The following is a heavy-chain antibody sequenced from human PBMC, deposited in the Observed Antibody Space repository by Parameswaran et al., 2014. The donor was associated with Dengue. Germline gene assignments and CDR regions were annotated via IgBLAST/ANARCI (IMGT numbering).Heavy chain of an antibody. V-gene: IGHV4-31*02. CDR3: ARDTYYYYGMDV. J-gene: IGHJ6*02. CDR2: IYYSGST. Sequence: RWIRQPPGKGLEWIGYIYYSGSTYYNPSLKSRVTISVDTSKNQFSLKLSSVTAADTAVYYCARDTYYYYGMDVWGQGTTVTVSS.